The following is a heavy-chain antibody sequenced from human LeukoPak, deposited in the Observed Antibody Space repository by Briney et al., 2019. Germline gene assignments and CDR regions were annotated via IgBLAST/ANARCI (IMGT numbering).Heavy chain of an antibody. J-gene: IGHJ4*02. Sequence: SETLSLTCTVSGYSISSGYYWGWIRQPPGKGLEWIGSIYHSGSTYYNPSLKSRVTISVDTSKNQFSLKLSSVTAADTAVYYCARVGIAVAATDYWGQGTLVTVSS. D-gene: IGHD6-19*01. V-gene: IGHV4-38-2*02. CDR2: IYHSGST. CDR3: ARVGIAVAATDY. CDR1: GYSISSGYY.